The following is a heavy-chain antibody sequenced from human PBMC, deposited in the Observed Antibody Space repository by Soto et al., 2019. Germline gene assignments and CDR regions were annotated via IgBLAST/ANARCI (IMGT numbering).Heavy chain of an antibody. V-gene: IGHV4-4*02. CDR1: GVSISNGDYY. CDR3: ASRRGYGSGSYLPLDY. Sequence: SETLSLTCTVSGVSISNGDYYWSWVRQPPGKGLEWIGEIYHSGSTNYNPSLKSRVTISVDKSKNQFSLKLSSVSAADTAVYYCASRRGYGSGSYLPLDYWGQGTLVTVSS. J-gene: IGHJ4*02. CDR2: IYHSGST. D-gene: IGHD3-10*01.